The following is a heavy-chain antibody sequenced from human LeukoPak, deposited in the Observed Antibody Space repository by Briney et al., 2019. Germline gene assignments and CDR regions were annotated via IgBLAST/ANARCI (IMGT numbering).Heavy chain of an antibody. V-gene: IGHV1-18*01. CDR3: ARGNYDSRGHLFADPLNWFDS. D-gene: IGHD3-22*01. J-gene: IGHJ5*01. CDR1: GYNFGRHG. CDR2: VSASNGNT. Sequence: ASVKVSCKASGYNFGRHGINWLRQAPGQGLEWMGWVSASNGNTNYAQKLHDRVTMTTDTPTSTAYLELRSLRSDDTAVYYCARGNYDSRGHLFADPLNWFDSWGQGTLVTVSS.